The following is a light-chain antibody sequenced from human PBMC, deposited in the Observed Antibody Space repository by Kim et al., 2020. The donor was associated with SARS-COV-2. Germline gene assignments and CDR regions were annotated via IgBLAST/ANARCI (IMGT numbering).Light chain of an antibody. J-gene: IGLJ3*02. V-gene: IGLV3-21*04. CDR1: NIGSKS. CDR2: YDS. Sequence: SYELTQPPSVSVAPGKTARITCGGNNIGSKSVHWYQQKPGQAPVLVIYYDSDRPSGIPERFSGSNSGNTATLTISMVEAGDEADYYCQVWDSSSDHLWVFGGGTQLTVL. CDR3: QVWDSSSDHLWV.